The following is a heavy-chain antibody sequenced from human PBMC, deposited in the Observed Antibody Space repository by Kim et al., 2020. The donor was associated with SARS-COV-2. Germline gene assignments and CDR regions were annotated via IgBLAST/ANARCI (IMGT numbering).Heavy chain of an antibody. J-gene: IGHJ3*01. V-gene: IGHV1-3*01. CDR3: ARSGRDFDDGSGTYVGAFDV. Sequence: ASVKVSCMASGYTFTNYAIQWVCQAPGQRPEWMGWIIAGSGNTKFSRKFHGRVTMSRDTSANTAYMELSSLRSEDMAVYYCARSGRDFDDGSGTYVGAFDVWGPGTMVTVSS. CDR1: GYTFTNYA. D-gene: IGHD3-22*01. CDR2: IIAGSGNT.